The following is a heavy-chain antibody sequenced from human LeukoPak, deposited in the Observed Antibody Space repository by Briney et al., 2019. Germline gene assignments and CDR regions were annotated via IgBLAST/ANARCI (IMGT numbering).Heavy chain of an antibody. CDR1: GGSISSSSYY. Sequence: PSETLSLSCTVSGGSISSSSYYWGWIRQPPGKGLEWIGSIYYSGSTYYNPSLESRVTISVDTSKNQFSLKLSSVTAADTAVYYCARQLPSRWFGELRMSWFDPWGQGTLVTVSS. V-gene: IGHV4-39*01. J-gene: IGHJ5*02. CDR3: ARQLPSRWFGELRMSWFDP. D-gene: IGHD3-10*01. CDR2: IYYSGST.